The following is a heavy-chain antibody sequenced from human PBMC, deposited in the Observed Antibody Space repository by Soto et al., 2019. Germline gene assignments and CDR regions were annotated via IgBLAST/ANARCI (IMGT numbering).Heavy chain of an antibody. CDR1: GGSISSSNYF. CDR2: IYYSGST. CDR3: ASPTLGAFDI. Sequence: WETLSLTCTISGGSISSSNYFWGWIRQPPGKGLEWIGSIYYSGSTSYNSSLKSRVTISVDTSKNQFSLRLSSVTAADTAVYYCASPTLGAFDIWGQGTMVTVSS. V-gene: IGHV4-39*01. D-gene: IGHD3-16*01. J-gene: IGHJ3*02.